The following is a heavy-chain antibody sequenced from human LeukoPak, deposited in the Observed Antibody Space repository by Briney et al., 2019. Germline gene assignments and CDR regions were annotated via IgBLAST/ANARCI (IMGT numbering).Heavy chain of an antibody. D-gene: IGHD1-1*01. V-gene: IGHV3-7*01. CDR1: EFTFSDYW. J-gene: IGHJ6*02. CDR2: IKKDGSEE. CDR3: ATYDNWVAGDV. Sequence: PGGSLRFSCAASEFTFSDYWMSWVRQAPGKGPEGVANIKKDGSEEHYVDSVKGRFTVSRDNAKNSLFLQMNSLRVEDTAVYYCATYDNWVAGDVWGQGTSVSVSS.